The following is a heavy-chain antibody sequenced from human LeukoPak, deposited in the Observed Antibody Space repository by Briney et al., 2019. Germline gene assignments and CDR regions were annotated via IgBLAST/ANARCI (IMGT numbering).Heavy chain of an antibody. CDR3: ARENILEDTSTVDY. D-gene: IGHD5-12*01. J-gene: IGHJ4*02. V-gene: IGHV3-7*01. CDR1: GFTFSSYW. CDR2: IKQDGSEK. Sequence: GGSLRLSCAASGFTFSSYWMNWVRQAPGKGLEWVANIKQDGSEKYYVDSVKGRFTISRDNAKNSLYLQMNSLRAEDTAVYYCARENILEDTSTVDYWGQGTLVTVSS.